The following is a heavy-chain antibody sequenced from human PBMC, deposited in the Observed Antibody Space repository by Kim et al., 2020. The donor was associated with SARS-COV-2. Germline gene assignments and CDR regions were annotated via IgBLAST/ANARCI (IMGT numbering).Heavy chain of an antibody. J-gene: IGHJ1*01. CDR2: ITGSGDYA. CDR3: AKGWIASLFGALLQE. V-gene: IGHV3-23*01. CDR1: GFTFSAYA. D-gene: IGHD3-3*01. Sequence: GGSLRLSCAASGFTFSAYAMSWVRQAPGEGLEWVSAITGSGDYAHYADSVRGRFTVSRDNSKNTLYLQINSLRVEDTAVYYCAKGWIASLFGALLQEWG.